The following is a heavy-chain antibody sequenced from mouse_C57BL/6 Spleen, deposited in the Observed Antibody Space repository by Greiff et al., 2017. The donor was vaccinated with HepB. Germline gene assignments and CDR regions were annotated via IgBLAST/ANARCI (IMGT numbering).Heavy chain of an antibody. Sequence: QVQLQQPGAELVRPGSSVKLSCKASGYTFTSYWLHWVKQRPIQGLEWIGNIDPSDSETHYNQKFKDKATLTVDKSSSTAYMQLSSLTSEDSAVYYCARGAAQAFAYWGQGTLVTVSA. CDR3: ARGAAQAFAY. J-gene: IGHJ3*01. CDR1: GYTFTSYW. V-gene: IGHV1-52*01. CDR2: IDPSDSET. D-gene: IGHD3-2*02.